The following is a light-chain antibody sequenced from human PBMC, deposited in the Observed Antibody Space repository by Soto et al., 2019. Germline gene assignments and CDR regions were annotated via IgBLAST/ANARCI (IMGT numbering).Light chain of an antibody. Sequence: EIVLTQSPATLSLSPGESATLSCRASQSISTYLAWYQQKPGQAPRLLIYGASSRATGIPDRFSGNGSGTDFTLTISRLEPEDFAVYYCQQYGSSPRTFGQGTKVEIK. V-gene: IGKV3-20*01. J-gene: IGKJ1*01. CDR2: GAS. CDR1: QSISTY. CDR3: QQYGSSPRT.